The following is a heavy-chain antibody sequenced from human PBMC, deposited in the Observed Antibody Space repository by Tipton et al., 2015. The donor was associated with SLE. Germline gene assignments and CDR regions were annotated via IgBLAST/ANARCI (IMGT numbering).Heavy chain of an antibody. CDR2: IYHSGST. CDR3: VRAGDCSSTSCYYFDY. V-gene: IGHV4-38-2*02. Sequence: TLSLTCTVSGYSISSGYYWGWIRQPPGKGLEWIGSIYHSGSTYYNPSLKSRVTISVDTSKNQFPLKLSSVTAADTAVYYCVRAGDCSSTSCYYFDYWGQGTLVTVSS. D-gene: IGHD2-2*01. J-gene: IGHJ4*02. CDR1: GYSISSGYY.